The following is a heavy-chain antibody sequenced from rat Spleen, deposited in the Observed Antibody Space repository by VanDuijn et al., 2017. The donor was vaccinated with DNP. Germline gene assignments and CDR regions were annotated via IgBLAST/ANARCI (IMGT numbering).Heavy chain of an antibody. Sequence: EVQLVESGGGLVQPGRSLKLSCAASGFTFSDYYMAWVRQAPTKGLEWVASISYDGGSTYYRDSVKGRFTISRDNAKSSLYLQMDSLRSEDTATYYCTTLGSSYAMDAWGQGTSVTVSS. V-gene: IGHV5-20*01. J-gene: IGHJ4*01. CDR3: TTLGSSYAMDA. CDR1: GFTFSDYY. CDR2: ISYDGGST.